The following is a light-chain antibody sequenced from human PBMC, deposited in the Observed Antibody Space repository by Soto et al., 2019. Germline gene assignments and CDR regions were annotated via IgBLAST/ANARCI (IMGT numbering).Light chain of an antibody. V-gene: IGLV1-44*01. CDR2: RDN. Sequence: QSVLTQPPSASGTPGQRVTISCSGSSSNIGKNTVNWYQQLPGTAPQLLIYRDNQRPSGVPDRFSGSKSGTSAYLTISGLQSVDEADYYCAAWDDGLIGSVAFGGVTKLTVL. CDR3: AAWDDGLIGSVA. J-gene: IGLJ2*01. CDR1: SSNIGKNT.